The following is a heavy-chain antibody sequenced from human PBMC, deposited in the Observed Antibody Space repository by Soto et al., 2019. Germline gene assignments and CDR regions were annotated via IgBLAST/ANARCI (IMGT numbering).Heavy chain of an antibody. CDR3: AKDWGQEWELLGAYYYYYYGMDV. CDR2: ISGSGGST. Sequence: GGSLRLSCAASGFTFSSYAMSWVRQAPGKGLEWVSAISGSGGSTYYADSVKGRFTISRDNSKSTLYLQMNSLRAEDTAVYYCAKDWGQEWELLGAYYYYYYGMDVWGQGTTVTVSS. V-gene: IGHV3-23*01. D-gene: IGHD1-26*01. J-gene: IGHJ6*02. CDR1: GFTFSSYA.